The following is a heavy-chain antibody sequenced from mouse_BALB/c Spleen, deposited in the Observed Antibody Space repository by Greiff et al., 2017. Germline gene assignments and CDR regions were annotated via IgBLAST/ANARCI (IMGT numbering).Heavy chain of an antibody. V-gene: IGHV1S137*01. CDR3: AREFAY. J-gene: IGHJ3*01. CDR2: ISTYYGDA. CDR1: GYTFTDYA. Sequence: LVESGAELVRPGVSVKISCKGSGYTFTDYAMHWVKQSHAKSLEWIGVISTYYGDASYNQKFKGKATMTVDKSSSTAYMELARLTSEDSAIYYCAREFAYWGQGTLVTVSA.